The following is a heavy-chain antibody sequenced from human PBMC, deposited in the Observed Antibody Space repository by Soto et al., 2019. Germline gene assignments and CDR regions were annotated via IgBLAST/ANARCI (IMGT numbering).Heavy chain of an antibody. V-gene: IGHV3-23*01. CDR1: GYTFGRYA. D-gene: IGHD3-3*01. CDR3: AKDARILDYDFWSGGNDACDI. Sequence: EVRLLESGGGLVQPGGSLRLSCAASGYTFGRYAMTWVRQAPGKGLEWVSSLSGNGGSTYYADSVKGRFTISRDNSKDMLHLQMYSLRAEDTGVYYCAKDARILDYDFWSGGNDACDIWGQGTMVTVSS. J-gene: IGHJ3*02. CDR2: LSGNGGST.